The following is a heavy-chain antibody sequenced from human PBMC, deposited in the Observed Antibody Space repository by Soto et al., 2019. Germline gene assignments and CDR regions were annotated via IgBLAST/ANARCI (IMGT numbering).Heavy chain of an antibody. CDR3: ANPRYCSGGSGYPGHDALDI. Sequence: QDTGKGLEWDSAISSSGGSTYYTDSVKGRFTISRDNSKNTRYLQINSLRAEDTAGYYCANPRYCSGGSGYPGHDALDIWCQVTMVTVSS. CDR2: ISSSGGST. J-gene: IGHJ3*02. V-gene: IGHV3-23*01. D-gene: IGHD2-15*01.